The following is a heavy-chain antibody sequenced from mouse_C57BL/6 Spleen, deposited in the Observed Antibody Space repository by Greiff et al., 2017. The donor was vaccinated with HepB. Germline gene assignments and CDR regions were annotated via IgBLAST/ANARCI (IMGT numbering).Heavy chain of an antibody. J-gene: IGHJ2*01. CDR1: GYTFTSYG. D-gene: IGHD4-1*01. Sequence: VQLQQSGAELARPGASVKLSCKASGYTFTSYGISWVKQRTGQGLEWIGEIYPRSGNTYYNDKFKGKATLTADKSSSTAYMELRSLTSEDSAVYFCARFLTGTGYFDYWGQGTTLTVSS. V-gene: IGHV1-81*01. CDR3: ARFLTGTGYFDY. CDR2: IYPRSGNT.